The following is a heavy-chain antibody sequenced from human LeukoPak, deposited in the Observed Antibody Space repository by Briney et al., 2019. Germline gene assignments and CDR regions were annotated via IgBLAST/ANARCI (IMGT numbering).Heavy chain of an antibody. CDR1: GGSISSGSYS. Sequence: SQTLSLTCAVSGGSISSGSYSWSWIRQPPGKGLEWIGYIYPRGSTYYNPSLKSRVILSLDKSANQFSLNLSSVTAADTAAYYCARFSPRAMGNYLDFWGQGTLVTVSS. V-gene: IGHV4-30-2*01. D-gene: IGHD7-27*01. J-gene: IGHJ4*02. CDR2: IYPRGST. CDR3: ARFSPRAMGNYLDF.